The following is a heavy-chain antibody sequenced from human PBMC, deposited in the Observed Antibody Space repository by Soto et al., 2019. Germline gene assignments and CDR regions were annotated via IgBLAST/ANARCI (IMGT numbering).Heavy chain of an antibody. CDR2: ISAYNGTT. CDR1: GYTFTRYG. CDR3: ARYGDIVVVPAAVEGGAFDP. J-gene: IGHJ5*02. D-gene: IGHD2-2*01. V-gene: IGHV1-18*01. Sequence: QVQLVQSGAEVKKPGDSEKVSCEASGYTFTRYGISWVRQAPGQGLEWMGWISAYNGTTNYAQKLQGRVTMTTDTSTSTAYMELRSLRSDDTAVYYCARYGDIVVVPAAVEGGAFDPWGQGTLVTVSS.